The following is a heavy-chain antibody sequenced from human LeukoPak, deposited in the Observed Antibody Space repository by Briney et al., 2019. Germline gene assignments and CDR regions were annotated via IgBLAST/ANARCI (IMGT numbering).Heavy chain of an antibody. CDR2: ISYDGGNK. Sequence: GGSLRLSCAASGFIVSSSYMSWVRQAPGKGLEWVAIISYDGGNKYYADSVKGRFTISRDNSKNTLFLQMNSLRAEDTAVYFCARSYQRYYFDYWGQGTLVTVSS. CDR1: GFIVSSSY. D-gene: IGHD1-14*01. CDR3: ARSYQRYYFDY. J-gene: IGHJ4*02. V-gene: IGHV3-30*03.